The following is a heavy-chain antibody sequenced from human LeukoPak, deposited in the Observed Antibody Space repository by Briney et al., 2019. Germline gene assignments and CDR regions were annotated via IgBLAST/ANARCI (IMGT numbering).Heavy chain of an antibody. Sequence: ASVKVSCTTSGYTFTGYYIHWVRQAPGQGLEWMGWINPNNGGTNYAQKFHGRVTMTRDTSISTAYMELSGLTSDDTAMYYCARAYCSAGDCYEFDYWGQVTLVTVSS. CDR1: GYTFTGYY. CDR2: INPNNGGT. J-gene: IGHJ4*02. CDR3: ARAYCSAGDCYEFDY. V-gene: IGHV1-2*02. D-gene: IGHD2-15*01.